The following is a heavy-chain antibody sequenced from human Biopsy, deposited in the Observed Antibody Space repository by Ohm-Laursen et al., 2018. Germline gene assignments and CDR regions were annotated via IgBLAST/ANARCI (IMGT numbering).Heavy chain of an antibody. D-gene: IGHD2/OR15-2a*01. V-gene: IGHV4-38-2*01. J-gene: IGHJ6*02. CDR2: IFHTGTT. CDR1: GYSISTGYY. CDR3: ARATNSTGWPYYYFYGMDV. Sequence: GTLSLTCAVSGYSISTGYYWGWIRQPPGKGLEWIGSIFHTGTTYYNPSLKSRVTISVDTSKNQFSLKLISVTAADTAMYYCARATNSTGWPYYYFYGMDVWGQGTTVTVSS.